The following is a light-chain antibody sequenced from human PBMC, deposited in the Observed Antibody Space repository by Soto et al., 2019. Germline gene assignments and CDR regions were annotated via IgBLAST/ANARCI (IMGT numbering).Light chain of an antibody. CDR2: TAS. CDR1: QSISHC. J-gene: IGKJ4*01. Sequence: DIQLTQSPSTLSASVGDRVTITCRASQSISHCLAWYQQKPGKAPKLLIYTASSLQIGVPSRFSGSGSGAEFTLTITSLQPDDFATYYCQQYNSYPLTFGGGTKVEI. V-gene: IGKV1-5*03. CDR3: QQYNSYPLT.